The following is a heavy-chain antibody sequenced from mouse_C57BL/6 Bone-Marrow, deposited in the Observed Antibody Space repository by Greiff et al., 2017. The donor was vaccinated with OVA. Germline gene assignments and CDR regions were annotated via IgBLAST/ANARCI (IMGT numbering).Heavy chain of an antibody. CDR1: GYTFTNYW. D-gene: IGHD2-5*01. V-gene: IGHV1-63*01. CDR2: IYPGGGYT. Sequence: VHVKQSGAELVRPGTSVKMSCKASGYTFTNYWIGWAKQRPGHGLEWIGDIYPGGGYTNYNEKFKGKATLTADKSSSTAYMQFSSLTSEDSAIYYCARYSNEHGGWFAYWGQGTLVTVSA. J-gene: IGHJ3*01. CDR3: ARYSNEHGGWFAY.